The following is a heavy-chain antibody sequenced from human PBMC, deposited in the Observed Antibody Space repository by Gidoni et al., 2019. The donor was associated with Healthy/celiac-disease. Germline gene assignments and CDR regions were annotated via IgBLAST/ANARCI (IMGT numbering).Heavy chain of an antibody. Sequence: QVQLVESGGGVVQPGRSLRLSCAAPGFTFSSYGMHWVRQAPGKGLEWVAVISYDGSNKYYADSVKGRFTISRDNSKNTLYLQMNSLRAEDTAVYYCAKGSHYYDSSGPEATFDYWGQGTLVTVSS. CDR1: GFTFSSYG. V-gene: IGHV3-30*18. D-gene: IGHD3-22*01. CDR2: ISYDGSNK. CDR3: AKGSHYYDSSGPEATFDY. J-gene: IGHJ4*02.